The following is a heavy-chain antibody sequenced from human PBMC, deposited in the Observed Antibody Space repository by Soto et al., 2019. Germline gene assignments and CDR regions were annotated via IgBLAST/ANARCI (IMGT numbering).Heavy chain of an antibody. J-gene: IGHJ5*02. Sequence: QVQLVQSGAEVKKPGSSVKVSCVASGGTFSGHAISWVRQAPGQGPEWMGGLIPLFGTTQHSQNFQDTLTITADNSTSTAYMELTSLRFEDTGLYYCARGTNWGYRFDPRGQGTRVTVSS. CDR3: ARGTNWGYRFDP. D-gene: IGHD7-27*01. CDR2: LIPLFGTT. V-gene: IGHV1-69*06. CDR1: GGTFSGHA.